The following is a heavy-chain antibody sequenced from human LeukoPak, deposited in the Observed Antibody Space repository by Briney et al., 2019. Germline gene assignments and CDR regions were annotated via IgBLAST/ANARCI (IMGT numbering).Heavy chain of an antibody. V-gene: IGHV1-3*01. D-gene: IGHD6-13*01. CDR1: GYTFTSYA. CDR2: INAGNGNT. CDR3: ARPAAAGDWFDP. J-gene: IGHJ5*02. Sequence: ASVKVSCKASGYTFTSYAMHWVRQAPGQRLEWMGWINAGNGNTKYSQKFQGWVTMTRDTSISTAYMELSRLRSDDTAVYYCARPAAAGDWFDPWGQGTLVTVSS.